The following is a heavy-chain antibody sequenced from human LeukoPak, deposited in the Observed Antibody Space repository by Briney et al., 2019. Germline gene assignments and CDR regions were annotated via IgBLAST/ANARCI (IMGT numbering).Heavy chain of an antibody. Sequence: ASVKVSCKASGGTFSSYANSWVRQAPGQGLEWMGGIIPIFGTANYAQKFQGRVTITTDESTSTAYMELSSLRSEDTAVYYCARSSYQLLYEFDYWGQGTLVTVSS. J-gene: IGHJ4*02. CDR3: ARSSYQLLYEFDY. CDR1: GGTFSSYA. V-gene: IGHV1-69*05. D-gene: IGHD2-2*02. CDR2: IIPIFGTA.